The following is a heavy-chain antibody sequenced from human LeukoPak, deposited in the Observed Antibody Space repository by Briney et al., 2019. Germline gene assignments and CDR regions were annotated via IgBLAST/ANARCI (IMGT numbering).Heavy chain of an antibody. V-gene: IGHV3-23*01. D-gene: IGHD3-10*01. CDR3: AKGRPPEGSYLDY. J-gene: IGHJ4*02. CDR1: GFTFSSYA. CDR2: ISGSGGST. Sequence: GGSLRLSCEDSGFTFSSYAMSWVRQAPGKGLEWVSAISGSGGSTYYADSVKGRFTISRDNSKNTLYLQMNSLRAEDTAVYYCAKGRPPEGSYLDYWGQGTLVTVSS.